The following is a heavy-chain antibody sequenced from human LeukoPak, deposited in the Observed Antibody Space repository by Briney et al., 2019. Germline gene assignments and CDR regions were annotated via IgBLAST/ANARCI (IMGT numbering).Heavy chain of an antibody. V-gene: IGHV1-69*04. CDR3: ALLGDYYDSSGYLGGRAVDY. Sequence: GASGKVSCKASGGTFSSYAISWVRQAPGQGLEWMGRIIPILGIANYAQKFQGRVTITADKSTSTAYMELSSLRSEDTAVYYCALLGDYYDSSGYLGGRAVDYWGQGTLVTVSS. J-gene: IGHJ4*02. CDR1: GGTFSSYA. D-gene: IGHD3-22*01. CDR2: IIPILGIA.